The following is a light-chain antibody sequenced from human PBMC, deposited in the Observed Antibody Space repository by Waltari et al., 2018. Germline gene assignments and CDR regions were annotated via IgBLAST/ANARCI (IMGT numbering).Light chain of an antibody. V-gene: IGKV3-11*01. CDR1: QSVTTY. CDR3: QQRSNWPIT. CDR2: DAS. J-gene: IGKJ5*01. Sequence: EIVLTQSPATLSLSPCDTATLSCRASQSVTTYLAWYQQKPGQAPRLLIYDASNRATGIPARFSASGSGTDFTLTISSLEPEDFAVYYCQQRSNWPITFGQGTRLEIK.